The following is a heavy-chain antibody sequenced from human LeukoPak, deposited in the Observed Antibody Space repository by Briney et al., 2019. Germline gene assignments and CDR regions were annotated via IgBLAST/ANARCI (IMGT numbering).Heavy chain of an antibody. V-gene: IGHV3-23*01. D-gene: IGHD2/OR15-2a*01. J-gene: IGHJ4*02. CDR1: GFTFSSYA. CDR2: ISGSGGST. Sequence: GGSLRLSCAASGFTFSSYAMSWVRQAPGKGLEWVSAISGSGGSTYCADSVKGRFTISRDNSKNTLYLQMNSLRAEDTAVYYCALQSMGYFDYWGQGTLVTVSS. CDR3: ALQSMGYFDY.